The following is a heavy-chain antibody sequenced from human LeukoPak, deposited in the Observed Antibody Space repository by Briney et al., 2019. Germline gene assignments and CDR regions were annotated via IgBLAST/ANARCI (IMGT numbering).Heavy chain of an antibody. D-gene: IGHD3-9*01. CDR3: ARLSKGRYFDYIFDH. CDR2: TYYTGST. J-gene: IGHJ4*02. CDR1: GGSVSSYKYY. Sequence: PSETLSLTCTVSGGSVSSYKYYWGWIRQPPGKGLEWIGNTYYTGSTYYNPSLRSRVTMSVDTSKNQFSLKMSSVTAADTAVYYCARLSKGRYFDYIFDHWGQGTVVTVSS. V-gene: IGHV4-39*01.